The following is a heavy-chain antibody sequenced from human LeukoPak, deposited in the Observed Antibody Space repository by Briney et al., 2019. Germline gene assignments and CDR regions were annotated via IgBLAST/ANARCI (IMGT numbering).Heavy chain of an antibody. J-gene: IGHJ1*01. Sequence: GGSLRLSCAGSGFTFSNSWMGWVRRAPGKGLEWVANVQHIGGETYYVDSVKGRFTISRDNAKNSVYLQMNSLGADDTAVYYCATYSILNAREFRYWGQGTLVTVTS. CDR3: ATYSILNAREFRY. V-gene: IGHV3-7*01. CDR2: VQHIGGET. CDR1: GFTFSNSW. D-gene: IGHD4-11*01.